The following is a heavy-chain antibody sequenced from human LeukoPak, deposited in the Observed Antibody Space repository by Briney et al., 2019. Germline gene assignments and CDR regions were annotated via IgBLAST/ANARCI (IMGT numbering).Heavy chain of an antibody. CDR2: ISAYNGNT. J-gene: IGHJ4*02. V-gene: IGHV1-18*04. CDR1: GYTFTSYY. D-gene: IGHD6-13*01. CDR3: ARALYSSSWSDY. Sequence: ASVKVSCKASGYTFTSYYMHWVRQAPGQGLEWMGWISAYNGNTNYAQKLQGRVTMTTDTSTSTAYMELRSLRSDDTAVYYCARALYSSSWSDYWGQGTLVTVSS.